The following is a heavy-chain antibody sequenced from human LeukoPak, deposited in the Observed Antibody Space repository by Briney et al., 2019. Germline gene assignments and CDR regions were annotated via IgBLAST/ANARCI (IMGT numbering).Heavy chain of an antibody. J-gene: IGHJ4*02. CDR1: SGSFSGYY. Sequence: SETLSLTCAVYSGSFSGYYWSWIRQPPGKGLEWIREINHSGSTNYNPSLKSRVTISVDTSKNQFSLKLSSVTAADTAVYYCARGVRFDYWGQGTLVTVSS. V-gene: IGHV4-34*01. CDR3: ARGVRFDY. CDR2: INHSGST.